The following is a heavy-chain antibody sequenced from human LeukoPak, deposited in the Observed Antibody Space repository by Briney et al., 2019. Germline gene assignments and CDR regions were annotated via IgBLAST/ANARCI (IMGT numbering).Heavy chain of an antibody. CDR2: IYYSGTT. J-gene: IGHJ4*02. V-gene: IGHV4-59*08. CDR1: GGSISSYY. Sequence: SETLSLTCTVSGGSISSYYWSWIRQPPGKGLEWIGYIYYSGTTNYNPSLKCRVTISVDTSKNQFSLKLSSVTAADTAVYYGARLVLVPRSYYFDYWGQGTLVTVSS. CDR3: ARLVLVPRSYYFDY. D-gene: IGHD6-13*01.